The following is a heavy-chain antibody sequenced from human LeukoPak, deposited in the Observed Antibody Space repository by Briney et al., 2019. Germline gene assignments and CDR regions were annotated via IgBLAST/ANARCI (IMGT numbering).Heavy chain of an antibody. J-gene: IGHJ6*04. V-gene: IGHV4-30-4*01. CDR2: IYYSGST. D-gene: IGHD6-13*01. CDR1: GGSISSGDYY. CDR3: ARGGVAAAGKVRYGMDV. Sequence: SETLSLTCTVSGGSISSGDYYWSWIRQPPGKGLEWIGYIYYSGSTYYNPSLKSRVTISVDTSKNQFSLKLSSVTAADTAVHYCARGGVAAAGKVRYGMDVWGKGTTVTVSS.